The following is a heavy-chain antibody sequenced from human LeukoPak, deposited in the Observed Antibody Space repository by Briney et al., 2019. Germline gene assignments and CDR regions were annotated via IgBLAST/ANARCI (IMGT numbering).Heavy chain of an antibody. V-gene: IGHV3-23*01. CDR3: ALADMATPYY. Sequence: PGGSLRLSCAASGFIFSNYAMSWVRQAPGKGLEWVSAIGGRDGGTYYADSVKGRFTISRDNAENSLYLQMNSLRAEDTAVYYCALADMATPYYWGQGTLVTVSS. J-gene: IGHJ4*02. CDR2: IGGRDGGT. CDR1: GFIFSNYA. D-gene: IGHD5-24*01.